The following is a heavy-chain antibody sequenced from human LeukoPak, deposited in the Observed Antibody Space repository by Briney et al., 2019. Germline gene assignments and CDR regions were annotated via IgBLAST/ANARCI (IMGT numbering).Heavy chain of an antibody. CDR2: IYPGDSDS. D-gene: IGHD2-15*01. Sequence: GESLKISCKGSGYSFTSYWIGWVRQTPGKGLEWMGIIYPGDSDSRYSPSFQGQATISADKSISTAYQLWSRLKASDTAMNYCACGRRYCSGGSCYADAFDIWGQGTMVTVSS. CDR3: ACGRRYCSGGSCYADAFDI. V-gene: IGHV5-51*01. CDR1: GYSFTSYW. J-gene: IGHJ3*02.